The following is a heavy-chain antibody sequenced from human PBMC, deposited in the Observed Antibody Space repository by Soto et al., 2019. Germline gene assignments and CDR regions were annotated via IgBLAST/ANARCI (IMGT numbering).Heavy chain of an antibody. D-gene: IGHD3-10*01. J-gene: IGHJ5*02. Sequence: ASVKVSCKASGYTFTSYYMRWVRQAPGQRLEWMGIINPSGGSTSYAQKFQGRVTMTRDTSTSTVYMELSSLRSEDTAVYYCARDPNFLHPFGELLYDWFDPWGQGTLVTVSS. CDR2: INPSGGST. V-gene: IGHV1-46*01. CDR3: ARDPNFLHPFGELLYDWFDP. CDR1: GYTFTSYY.